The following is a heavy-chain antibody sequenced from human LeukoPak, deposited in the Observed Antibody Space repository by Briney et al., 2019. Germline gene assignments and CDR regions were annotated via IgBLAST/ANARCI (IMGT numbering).Heavy chain of an antibody. J-gene: IGHJ4*02. V-gene: IGHV1-2*06. CDR1: GYTFTGYY. CDR2: INPNSGGT. D-gene: IGHD2-15*01. Sequence: ASVKVSRKASGYTFTGYYMHWVRQAPGQGLEWMGRINPNSGGTNYAQKFQGRVTMTRDTSISTAYMELSRLRSDDTAVYYCARSVQRYCSGGSCYSNFSPRDYWGQGTLVTVSS. CDR3: ARSVQRYCSGGSCYSNFSPRDY.